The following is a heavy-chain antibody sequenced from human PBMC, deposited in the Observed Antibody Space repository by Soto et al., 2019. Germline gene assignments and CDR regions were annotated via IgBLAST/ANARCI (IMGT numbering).Heavy chain of an antibody. CDR3: AREGVQHGSGPYYYYGMDV. CDR1: GFTFSSYS. Sequence: EVQLVESGGGLGKPGGSLRLSCAASGFTFSSYSMNWVRQAPGKGLEWVSSISSSSSYIYYADSVKGRFTISRDNAKNSLYLQMNSLRAEDTAVYYCAREGVQHGSGPYYYYGMDVWGQGTTFTVSS. V-gene: IGHV3-21*01. J-gene: IGHJ6*02. D-gene: IGHD3-10*01. CDR2: ISSSSSYI.